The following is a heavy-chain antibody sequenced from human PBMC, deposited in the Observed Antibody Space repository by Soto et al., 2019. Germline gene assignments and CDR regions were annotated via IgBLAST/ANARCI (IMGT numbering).Heavy chain of an antibody. CDR1: GGSFSGDY. J-gene: IGHJ4*02. V-gene: IGHV4-34*01. D-gene: IGHD1-1*01. Sequence: SETLCLTCAVYGGSFSGDYWNWIRQPPGKGLEWIGEINHSGSTNYNPSLKSRVTISVDTSKNQFSLKLSSVTAADTAVYYCARGYGRNVDYWGQGTLVTVS. CDR3: ARGYGRNVDY. CDR2: INHSGST.